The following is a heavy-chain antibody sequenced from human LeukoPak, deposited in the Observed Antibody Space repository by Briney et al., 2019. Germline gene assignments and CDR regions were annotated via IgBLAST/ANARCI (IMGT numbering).Heavy chain of an antibody. J-gene: IGHJ4*02. CDR3: AKGGKTYYDFWSGFNLDY. D-gene: IGHD3-3*01. CDR2: ISGSGGST. V-gene: IGHV3-23*01. CDR1: GFTFSSYA. Sequence: GGSLRLSCAASGFTFSSYAMSWVRQAPGKGLEWVSAISGSGGSTYYADSVKGRFTISRDNSKNTLYLQMNSLRAEDTAVYYCAKGGKTYYDFWSGFNLDYWGQGTLVTVSS.